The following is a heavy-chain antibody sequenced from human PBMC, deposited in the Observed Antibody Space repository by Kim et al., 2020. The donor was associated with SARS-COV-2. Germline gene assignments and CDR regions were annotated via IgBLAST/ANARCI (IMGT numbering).Heavy chain of an antibody. CDR2: ISTGSSYR. CDR1: GFTFSDHY. CDR3: AGDNRALSVASSSRLLWFGESTGGFFGY. D-gene: IGHD3-10*01. V-gene: IGHV3-11*05. Sequence: GGSLRLSCAASGFTFSDHYMSWIRQAPGKGLEWVSSISTGSSYRSYADSVKGRFTISRDNAKNSLFLQMNSLRAEDTTLYYCAGDNRALSVASSSRLLWFGESTGGFFGYWGQGVLGTVSS. J-gene: IGHJ4*02.